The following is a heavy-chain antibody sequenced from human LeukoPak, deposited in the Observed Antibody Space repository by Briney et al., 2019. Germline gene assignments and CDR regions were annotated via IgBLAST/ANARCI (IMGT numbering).Heavy chain of an antibody. D-gene: IGHD2-15*01. CDR1: GGSFSTYY. CDR2: IYYSGST. J-gene: IGHJ5*02. Sequence: SETLSLTCTISGGSFSTYYWSWIRQPPGKGLEWIGYIYYSGSTNYNPSLKSRVTISVDTSKNQFSLKLSSVTAADTAVYYCARYRAGYCSGGSCYRWFDPWGQGTLVTVSS. V-gene: IGHV4-59*08. CDR3: ARYRAGYCSGGSCYRWFDP.